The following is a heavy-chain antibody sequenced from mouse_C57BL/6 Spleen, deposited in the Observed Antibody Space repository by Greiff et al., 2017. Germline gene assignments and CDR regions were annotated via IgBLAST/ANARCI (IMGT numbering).Heavy chain of an antibody. J-gene: IGHJ4*01. Sequence: VKLMESGPELVKPGASVKISCKASGYAFSSSWMNWVKQRPGKGLEWIGRIYPGDGDTNYNGKFKGKATLTADKSSSTASMQLRSLTSADAAVYFCARGSVVAEDAKDYWGQGTSVTVAS. D-gene: IGHD1-1*01. CDR2: IYPGDGDT. CDR1: GYAFSSSW. CDR3: ARGSVVAEDAKDY. V-gene: IGHV1-82*01.